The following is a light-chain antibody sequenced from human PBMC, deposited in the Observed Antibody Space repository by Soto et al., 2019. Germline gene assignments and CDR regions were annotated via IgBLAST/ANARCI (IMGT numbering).Light chain of an antibody. J-gene: IGLJ3*02. Sequence: QSVLTQPPSVSAAPGQKVTISCSGSSSNIGNNYVSWYQQVPGTAPKLLIYDNDKRPSGIPDRFSGSKSGTSATLGITGLQTGDEADYYCGTWDISLSGVFGGG. CDR3: GTWDISLSGV. CDR2: DND. V-gene: IGLV1-51*01. CDR1: SSNIGNNY.